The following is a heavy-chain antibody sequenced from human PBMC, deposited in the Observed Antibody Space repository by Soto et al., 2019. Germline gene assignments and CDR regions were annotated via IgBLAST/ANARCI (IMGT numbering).Heavy chain of an antibody. V-gene: IGHV1-69*02. CDR3: ARSRGIAARPLDY. J-gene: IGHJ4*02. CDR1: GGTFSSYT. CDR2: IIPILGIA. D-gene: IGHD6-6*01. Sequence: QVQLVQSGAEVKKPGSSVKVSCKASGGTFSSYTISWVRQAPGQGLEWMGRIIPILGIANYAQKFQGRVTITADKSTSTAYMELSSLRSEDTAVYYCARSRGIAARPLDYWGQGTLVTVSS.